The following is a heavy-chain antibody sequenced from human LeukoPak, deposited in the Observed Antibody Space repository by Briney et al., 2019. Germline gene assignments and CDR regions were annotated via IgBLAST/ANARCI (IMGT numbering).Heavy chain of an antibody. CDR1: GYTFTSYW. J-gene: IGHJ4*02. Sequence: ASVKVSCEASGYTFTSYWIQWVRQAPGQGLEWMGLINPDGGSTAYAHRFQGRVIMTRDTSTSTAYMDLSSLRSEDTAVYHCARAPRNSSTMLDFWGQGTLVTISS. CDR2: INPDGGST. D-gene: IGHD6-13*01. CDR3: ARAPRNSSTMLDF. V-gene: IGHV1-46*01.